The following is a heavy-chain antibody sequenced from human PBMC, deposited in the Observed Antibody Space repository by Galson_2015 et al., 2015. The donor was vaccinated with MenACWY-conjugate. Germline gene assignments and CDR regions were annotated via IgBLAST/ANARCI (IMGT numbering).Heavy chain of an antibody. CDR1: GFSLVNYA. J-gene: IGHJ4*02. D-gene: IGHD3-22*01. V-gene: IGHV3-30*04. CDR3: ARGRYESSGYDHVEY. CDR2: ISYNGGKK. Sequence: SLRLSCAGSGFSLVNYAVHWLRHTPGKGLEWVALISYNGGKKSYADSVTDRFIVSRDTSKNTFYLQMNGLRPEDTAVYYCARGRYESSGYDHVEYWGQGTLLTVSS.